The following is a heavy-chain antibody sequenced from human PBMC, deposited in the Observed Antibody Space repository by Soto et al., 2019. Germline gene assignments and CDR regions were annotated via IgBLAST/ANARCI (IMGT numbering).Heavy chain of an antibody. D-gene: IGHD1-7*01. CDR1: GFTFSSYT. J-gene: IGHJ4*02. V-gene: IGHV3-64D*06. CDR2: IRGNGDSP. CDR3: ATTRAGNTLDFFD. Sequence: GGSLRLSCSASGFTFSSYTMHWVRQAPGKGLDYVSGIRGNGDSPFYADSVKGRFTISRDNSKNALYLLMSSLSADDTAVYYCATTRAGNTLDFFDWGQGALVTVSS.